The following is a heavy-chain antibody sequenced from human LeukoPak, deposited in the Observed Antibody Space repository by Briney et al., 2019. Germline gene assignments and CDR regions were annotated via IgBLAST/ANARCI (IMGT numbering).Heavy chain of an antibody. CDR2: ISAYNGNT. J-gene: IGHJ4*02. D-gene: IGHD3-22*01. Sequence: VASVKVSCKASGGTFSSYAISWVRQAPGQGLEWMGWISAYNGNTNYAQKLQGRVTMTTDTSTSTAYMELRSLRSDDTAVYYCARDRGDYYYDSSGYSDYWGQGTLVTVSS. CDR3: ARDRGDYYYDSSGYSDY. CDR1: GGTFSSYA. V-gene: IGHV1-18*01.